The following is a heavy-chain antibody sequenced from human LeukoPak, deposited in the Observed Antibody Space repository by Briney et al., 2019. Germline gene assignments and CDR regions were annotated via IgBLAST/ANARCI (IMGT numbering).Heavy chain of an antibody. CDR1: GFTFSSYG. CDR2: IWYDGSNK. Sequence: GGSLRLSCAASGFTFSSYGMHWLRQAPGKGLEWVAVIWYDGSNKYYADSVKGRFTISRDNSKNTLYLQMNSLRAEDTAVYYCAKETAPLTYDFWSGYYNNWFDPWGQGTLVTVSS. D-gene: IGHD3-3*01. CDR3: AKETAPLTYDFWSGYYNNWFDP. J-gene: IGHJ5*02. V-gene: IGHV3-33*06.